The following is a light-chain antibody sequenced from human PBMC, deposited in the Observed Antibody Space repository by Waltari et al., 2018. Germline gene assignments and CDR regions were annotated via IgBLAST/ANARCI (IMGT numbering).Light chain of an antibody. J-gene: IGKJ2*03. CDR3: QQYGNSRGS. V-gene: IGKV3-20*01. CDR2: GAS. CDR1: QSVSSSY. Sequence: EIVLTQCPGTLSLSPGEGATLSCRASQSVSSSYLARYQQKPGQAPRLLNYGASNRATDIPDRFTGSGSGTDFTLTINRLEPEDFAVYYCQQYGNSRGSFGQGTKLEIK.